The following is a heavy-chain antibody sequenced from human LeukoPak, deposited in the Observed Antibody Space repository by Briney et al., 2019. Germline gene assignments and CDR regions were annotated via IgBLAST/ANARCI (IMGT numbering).Heavy chain of an antibody. D-gene: IGHD6-13*01. V-gene: IGHV1-69*13. CDR2: IIHSFGTA. Sequence: SSVKVSCKASGCTFNSYAISLVRQAPGQGLEWMGGIIHSFGTANYAQKCQGRVTITADESTSTAYMELRSLRSEDTAVYYCARVMAAAGTALDYWGQGTLVTVSS. J-gene: IGHJ4*02. CDR1: GCTFNSYA. CDR3: ARVMAAAGTALDY.